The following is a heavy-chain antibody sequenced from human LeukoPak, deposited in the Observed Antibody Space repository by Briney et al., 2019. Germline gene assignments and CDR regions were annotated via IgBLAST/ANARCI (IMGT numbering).Heavy chain of an antibody. V-gene: IGHV4-59*01. CDR3: ASGSYPHYYYYYYMDV. D-gene: IGHD1-1*01. J-gene: IGHJ6*03. CDR1: GGSISSYY. CDR2: IYYSGST. Sequence: KPSETLSLTCTVSGGSISSYYWSWIRQPPGKGLEWIGYIYYSGSTNYHPSLKSRVTISVDTSKNQFSLKLSSVTAADTAVYYCASGSYPHYYYYYYMDVWGKGTTVTVSS.